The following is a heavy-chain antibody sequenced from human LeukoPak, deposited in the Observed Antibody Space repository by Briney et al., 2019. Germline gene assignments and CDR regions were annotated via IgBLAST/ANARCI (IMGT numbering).Heavy chain of an antibody. CDR1: DGSISSYY. D-gene: IGHD4-23*01. Sequence: PSETLSLTCTVSDGSISSYYWSWIRQPPGKGLEYIGYIYYSGSTNYNPSLRSRVTISVDTSYNQLSLKLISVTAADTAVYYCARAERWTDGFDIWGQGTMVTVSS. J-gene: IGHJ3*02. V-gene: IGHV4-59*01. CDR2: IYYSGST. CDR3: ARAERWTDGFDI.